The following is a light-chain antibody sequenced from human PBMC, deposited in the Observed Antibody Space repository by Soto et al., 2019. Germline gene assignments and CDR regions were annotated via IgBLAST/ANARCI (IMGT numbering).Light chain of an antibody. CDR1: QSVRHY. CDR2: DAS. V-gene: IGKV3-11*01. J-gene: IGKJ5*01. CDR3: QQRSNWLIT. Sequence: EIVLTQSPATLSLSPGERATLSCRASQSVRHYLAWYQQKPGQAPRLLIYDASNRATGIPARFSGSGSGTDCTLTISSLEPEDFAVYDCQQRSNWLITFGQGTRLEIK.